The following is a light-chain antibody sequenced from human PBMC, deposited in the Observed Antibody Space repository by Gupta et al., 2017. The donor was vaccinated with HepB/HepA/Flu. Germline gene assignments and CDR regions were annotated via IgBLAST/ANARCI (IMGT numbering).Light chain of an antibody. CDR2: GAS. CDR3: QQYGNSPQT. Sequence: IVLTQSPGTLSLSPGERATLSCRASQSVSSNYLAWYQQKPGQSPRLLIYGASSRATGIPDRFSGSGSETDFALTSSRLEPEDFAVYYCQQYGNSPQTFGQGTKVEIE. V-gene: IGKV3-20*01. J-gene: IGKJ1*01. CDR1: QSVSSNY.